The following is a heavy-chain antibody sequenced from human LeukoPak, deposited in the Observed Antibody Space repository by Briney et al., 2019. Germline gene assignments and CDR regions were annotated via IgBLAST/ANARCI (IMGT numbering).Heavy chain of an antibody. Sequence: GGSLRLSCAASGFTFANYGMSWVRQAPGKGLEWVSALTPAGTTFYADIVKGRFSVSRDNSKNTLSLQMNSLRAEDTAVYYCVKESPYPEGSTARIYYFDNWGQGTLVTVSS. V-gene: IGHV3-23*01. CDR2: LTPAGTT. J-gene: IGHJ4*02. D-gene: IGHD2-2*01. CDR1: GFTFANYG. CDR3: VKESPYPEGSTARIYYFDN.